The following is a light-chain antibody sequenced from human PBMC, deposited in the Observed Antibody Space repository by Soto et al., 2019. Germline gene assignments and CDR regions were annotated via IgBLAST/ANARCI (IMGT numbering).Light chain of an antibody. CDR3: QQSYSSPIT. J-gene: IGKJ5*01. Sequence: DIQMTQSPSSLSASVGDRVTIAFRASQSIDRYLSWYQHRPGQAPKVLIYAASSLQSGVPSRFSGSGSGTDFTLTISSLQPEDFATYYCQQSYSSPITFGQGTRLEIK. CDR2: AAS. V-gene: IGKV1-39*01. CDR1: QSIDRY.